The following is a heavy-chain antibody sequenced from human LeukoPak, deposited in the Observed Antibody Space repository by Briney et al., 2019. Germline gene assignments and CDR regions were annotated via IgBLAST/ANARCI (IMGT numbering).Heavy chain of an antibody. J-gene: IGHJ1*01. CDR1: GFSFSSYW. D-gene: IGHD3-22*01. Sequence: QPGGSLRLSCAASGFSFSSYWMHWVRQAPGKGLVWVSRIKSEWKTNYADSVKGRFTISRDNAKNTVSLQMNSLRAEDTGVYYCARAPSEIGGYYPEYFRHWGQSTLVTVSS. V-gene: IGHV3-74*01. CDR3: ARAPSEIGGYYPEYFRH. CDR2: IKSEWKT.